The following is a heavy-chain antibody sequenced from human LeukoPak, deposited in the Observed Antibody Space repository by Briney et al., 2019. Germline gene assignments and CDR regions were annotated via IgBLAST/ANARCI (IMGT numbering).Heavy chain of an antibody. D-gene: IGHD6-19*01. CDR2: FDPEDGET. CDR1: GYTFTGYY. CDR3: ATTVHSSGWYANDAFDI. J-gene: IGHJ3*02. Sequence: ASVKVSCKASGYTFTGYYMHWVRQAPGKGLEWMGGFDPEDGETIYAQKFQGRVTMTEDTSTDTAYMELSSLRSEDTAVYYCATTVHSSGWYANDAFDIWGQGTMVTVSS. V-gene: IGHV1-24*01.